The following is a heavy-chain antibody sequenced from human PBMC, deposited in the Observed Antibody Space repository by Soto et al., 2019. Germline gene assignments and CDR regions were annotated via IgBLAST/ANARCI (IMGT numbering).Heavy chain of an antibody. J-gene: IGHJ3*02. CDR3: GGMVRTAFDI. CDR1: GGSFSVYY. D-gene: IGHD3-10*01. V-gene: IGHV4-34*01. Sequence: SDTLSLTCAVYGGSFSVYYWSWIRQPPGKGLEWIGEINHSGSTNYNPSLKSRVTISVDTSKNQFSLKLSSVTAADTAVYYCGGMVRTAFDIWGQGTMVTVSS. CDR2: INHSGST.